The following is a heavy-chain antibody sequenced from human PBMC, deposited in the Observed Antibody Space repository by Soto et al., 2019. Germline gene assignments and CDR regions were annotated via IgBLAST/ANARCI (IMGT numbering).Heavy chain of an antibody. V-gene: IGHV2-5*02. Sequence: QITLKESGPTLVKPTQTLTLTCTFSGFSLSTSGVGVGWIRQPPGKALEWLALIYWDDDKRYSPSLKSRLTITKDTSKNQVVLTMTNMDPVDTATYYCARLYYDILTGYYNPLDYWGQGTLVTVSS. CDR2: IYWDDDK. J-gene: IGHJ4*02. CDR1: GFSLSTSGVG. D-gene: IGHD3-9*01. CDR3: ARLYYDILTGYYNPLDY.